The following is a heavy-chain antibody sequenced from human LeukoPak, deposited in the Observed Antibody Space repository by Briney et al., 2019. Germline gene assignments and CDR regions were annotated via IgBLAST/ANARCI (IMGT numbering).Heavy chain of an antibody. CDR1: GFTFSWNW. J-gene: IGHJ5*02. D-gene: IGHD3-16*01. V-gene: IGHV3-7*01. CDR2: IKPDGSEI. Sequence: GGSLRLSWAASGFTFSWNWMSWVRQTPGKGLEWVASIKPDGSEIYYVDSVKGRFTISRDNAKNSLYLQMDSLRGEDTALYYCARAYSWGQGTLVTVSS. CDR3: ARAYS.